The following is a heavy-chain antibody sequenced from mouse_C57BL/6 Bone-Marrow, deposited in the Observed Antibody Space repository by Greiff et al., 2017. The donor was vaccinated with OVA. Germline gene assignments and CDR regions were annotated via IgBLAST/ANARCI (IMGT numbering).Heavy chain of an antibody. CDR2: ISNLAYSI. CDR3: ATHYYGSSYYAMDY. CDR1: GFTFSDYG. V-gene: IGHV5-15*01. D-gene: IGHD1-1*01. Sequence: DVMLVESGGGLVQPGGSLKLSGAASGFTFSDYGMAWVRQAPRKGPEWVAFISNLAYSIYYADTVTGRFTISRENAKNTLYLEMSSLRSEDTAMYYCATHYYGSSYYAMDYWGQGTSVTVSS. J-gene: IGHJ4*01.